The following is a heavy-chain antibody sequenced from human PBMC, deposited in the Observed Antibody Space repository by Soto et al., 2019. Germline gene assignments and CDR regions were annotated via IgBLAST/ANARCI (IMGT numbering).Heavy chain of an antibody. V-gene: IGHV4-39*01. CDR3: ARHVDLCQVNGYYYDY. CDR2: IYYSGST. D-gene: IGHD2-15*01. CDR1: GGSISSSSYY. Sequence: SSETLSLTCTVSGGSISSSSYYWGWIRQPPGKGLEWIGSIYYSGSTYYNPSLKSRVTISVDTSKNQFSLKLSSVTAADTAVYYCARHVDLCQVNGYYYDYWGQGTLVTVSS. J-gene: IGHJ4*02.